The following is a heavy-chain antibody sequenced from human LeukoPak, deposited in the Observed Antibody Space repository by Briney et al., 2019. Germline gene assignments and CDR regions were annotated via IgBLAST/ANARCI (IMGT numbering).Heavy chain of an antibody. Sequence: GGSLRLSCAASGFTFSSYEMSWVRQAPGKGLEWVSYISSSGSTIYYADSVKGRFTISRDNAKNSLYLQMNSLRAEDTAVYYCARDYFTFGGVIVASWGQGTLVTVSS. CDR3: ARDYFTFGGVIVAS. J-gene: IGHJ5*02. V-gene: IGHV3-48*03. CDR2: ISSSGSTI. D-gene: IGHD3-16*02. CDR1: GFTFSSYE.